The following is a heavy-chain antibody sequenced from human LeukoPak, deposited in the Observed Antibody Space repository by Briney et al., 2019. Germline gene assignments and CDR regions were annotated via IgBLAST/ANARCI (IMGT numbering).Heavy chain of an antibody. J-gene: IGHJ4*02. Sequence: PSETLSLTCTVSGGSISSSSYYWGWIRQPPGKGLEGIGSIYYSGSTYYNPSLKSRVTISVDTSKNQFSLKLSSVTAADTAVYYCARQFYYDSGGSHYWGQGTLVTVSS. CDR2: IYYSGST. CDR1: GGSISSSSYY. D-gene: IGHD3-22*01. V-gene: IGHV4-39*01. CDR3: ARQFYYDSGGSHY.